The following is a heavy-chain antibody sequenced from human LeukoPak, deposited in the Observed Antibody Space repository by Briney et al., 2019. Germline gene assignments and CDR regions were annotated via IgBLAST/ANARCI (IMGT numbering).Heavy chain of an antibody. CDR3: ARDGGTDYYYYMDV. CDR1: GGSISSGDYY. D-gene: IGHD2-8*02. V-gene: IGHV4-30-4*08. CDR2: IYYSGST. Sequence: PSETLSLTCTVSGGSISSGDYYWSWIRQPPGKGLEWIGCIYYSGSTYYNPSLKSRVTISVDTSKNQFSLKLSSVTAADTAVYYCARDGGTDYYYYMDVWGKGTTATVSS. J-gene: IGHJ6*03.